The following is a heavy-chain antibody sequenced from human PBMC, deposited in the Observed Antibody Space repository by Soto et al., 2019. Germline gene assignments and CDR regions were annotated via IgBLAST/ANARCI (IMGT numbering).Heavy chain of an antibody. D-gene: IGHD5-18*01. CDR3: AKDSPSDTAGLRWSSIFDY. V-gene: IGHV3-30*18. Sequence: GGSLRLSCAASGFTFSSYGMHWVRQAPGKGLEWVAVISYDGSNKYYADSVKGRFTISRDNSKNTLYLQMNSLRAEDTAVYYCAKDSPSDTAGLRWSSIFDYWGQGTLVTVSS. J-gene: IGHJ4*02. CDR2: ISYDGSNK. CDR1: GFTFSSYG.